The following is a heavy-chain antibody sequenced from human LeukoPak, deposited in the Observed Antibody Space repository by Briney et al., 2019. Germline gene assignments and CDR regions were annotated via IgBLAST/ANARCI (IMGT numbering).Heavy chain of an antibody. CDR3: AREPGRYSTRNDYYYYYMDV. V-gene: IGHV1-69*13. CDR1: GGTFSSYA. Sequence: GASVKVSCKASGGTFSSYAISWVRQAPGQGLEWMGGIIPIFGTANYAQKFQGRVTITADESTSTAYMELSSLRSEDTAVYYCAREPGRYSTRNDYYYYYMDVWGKGTTVTVSS. D-gene: IGHD2-15*01. CDR2: IIPIFGTA. J-gene: IGHJ6*03.